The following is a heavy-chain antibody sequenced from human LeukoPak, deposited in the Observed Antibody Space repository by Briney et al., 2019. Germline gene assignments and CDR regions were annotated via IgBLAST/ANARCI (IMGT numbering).Heavy chain of an antibody. J-gene: IGHJ6*02. CDR3: AKTGYSYGFTYYGMDV. Sequence: GGSLRLSCAASGFTFSSYGMHWVRQAPGKGLEWVAVISYDGSNKYYADSVKGRFTISRDNSKNTLYLQMNSLRAEDTAVYYCAKTGYSYGFTYYGMDVWGQGTTVTVSS. D-gene: IGHD5-18*01. CDR2: ISYDGSNK. CDR1: GFTFSSYG. V-gene: IGHV3-30*18.